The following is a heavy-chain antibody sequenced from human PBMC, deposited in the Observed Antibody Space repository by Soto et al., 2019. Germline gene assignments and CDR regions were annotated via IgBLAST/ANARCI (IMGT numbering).Heavy chain of an antibody. Sequence: GGSLRLSCAASGFTFSSYSMNWVRQAPGKGLEWVSSISSSSSYIYYADSVKGRFTISRDNAKNSLYLQMNSLRAEDTAVYYCARDMEAIVATISDYWGQGTLVTVSS. J-gene: IGHJ4*02. D-gene: IGHD5-12*01. V-gene: IGHV3-21*01. CDR3: ARDMEAIVATISDY. CDR1: GFTFSSYS. CDR2: ISSSSSYI.